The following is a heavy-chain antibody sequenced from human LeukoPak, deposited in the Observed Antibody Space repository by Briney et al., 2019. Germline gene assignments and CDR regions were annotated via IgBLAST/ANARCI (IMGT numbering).Heavy chain of an antibody. CDR3: ASPSGYSSGWWGDYFDY. D-gene: IGHD6-19*01. Sequence: SVKVSCKASGGTFSSYAISWVRQAPGQGLEWMGRIIPTLGIANYAQKFQGRVTITADKSTSTAYMELSSLRSEDTAVYYCASPSGYSSGWWGDYFDYWGQGTLVTVSS. V-gene: IGHV1-69*04. J-gene: IGHJ4*02. CDR2: IIPTLGIA. CDR1: GGTFSSYA.